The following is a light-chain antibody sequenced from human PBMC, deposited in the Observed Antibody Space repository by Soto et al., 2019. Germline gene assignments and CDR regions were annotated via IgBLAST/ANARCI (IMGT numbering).Light chain of an antibody. V-gene: IGKV3-11*01. CDR1: QSVSSY. Sequence: EIVLTQSPATLSLSPGERATLSCRASQSVSSYLAWYQQKPGQAPRLLIYDASTRATGIPARFSGSGSGTDFTLTISSLEPVDFAVYYCQQRSDWPSTFGGGTKVPIK. CDR3: QQRSDWPST. CDR2: DAS. J-gene: IGKJ4*01.